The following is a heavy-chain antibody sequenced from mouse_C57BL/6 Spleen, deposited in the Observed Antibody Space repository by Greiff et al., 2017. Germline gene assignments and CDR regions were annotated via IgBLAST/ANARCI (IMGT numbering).Heavy chain of an antibody. V-gene: IGHV3-6*01. CDR2: ISYDGSN. D-gene: IGHD1-1*01. CDR3: ARGSYYGIPYAMDY. Sequence: EVKLVESGPGLVKPSQSLSLTCSVTGYSITSGYYWNWIRQFPGNKLEWMGYISYDGSNKYNPSLKNRISITRDTSKNQFFLKLNSVTTEDTATYDCARGSYYGIPYAMDYWGQGTSVTVSS. CDR1: GYSITSGYY. J-gene: IGHJ4*01.